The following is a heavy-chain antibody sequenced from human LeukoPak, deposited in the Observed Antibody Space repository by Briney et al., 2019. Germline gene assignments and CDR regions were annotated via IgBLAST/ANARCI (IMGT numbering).Heavy chain of an antibody. V-gene: IGHV4-59*01. J-gene: IGHJ3*02. CDR1: GGSISSYY. CDR2: IFYTGST. D-gene: IGHD3-9*01. CDR3: ARDGAVDILTGYGAFDI. Sequence: SETLSLTCTVSGGSISSYYWSWIRQPPGKGLEWIGYIFYTGSTNYNPSLKSRVTISVDTSKNQFSLKLNSVSAADTAVYYCARDGAVDILTGYGAFDIWGQGTMVTVSS.